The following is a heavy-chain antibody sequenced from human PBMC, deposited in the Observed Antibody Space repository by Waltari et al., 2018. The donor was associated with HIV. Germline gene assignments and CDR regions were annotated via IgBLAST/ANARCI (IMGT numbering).Heavy chain of an antibody. CDR2: IKDDGSEK. J-gene: IGHJ6*02. V-gene: IGHV3-7*01. D-gene: IGHD1-26*01. Sequence: EVQLMESGGGLVQSGGSLRLSCAASGFTFPYCLLSWVRQTPGKGLEWVAYIKDDGSEKYYMGSVKGRFTISRDNAKNSMFLQMNSLRAEDTAVYYCARIGTFPHNYAIDFWGQGTTVTVSS. CDR1: GFTFPYCL. CDR3: ARIGTFPHNYAIDF.